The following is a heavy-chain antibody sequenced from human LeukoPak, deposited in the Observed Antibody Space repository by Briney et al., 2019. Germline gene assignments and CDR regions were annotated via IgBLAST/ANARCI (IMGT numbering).Heavy chain of an antibody. J-gene: IGHJ4*02. D-gene: IGHD4-17*01. Sequence: GGSLRLSCAASGFTVSSNYMSWVRQAPGKGLEWVSVIYSGGSTYYADSVKGRFTISRDNSKNTLYLQMNSLRAEDTAVYYCAKDFGTRDYGDGHWGQGTLVTVSS. CDR2: IYSGGST. V-gene: IGHV3-53*01. CDR3: AKDFGTRDYGDGH. CDR1: GFTVSSNY.